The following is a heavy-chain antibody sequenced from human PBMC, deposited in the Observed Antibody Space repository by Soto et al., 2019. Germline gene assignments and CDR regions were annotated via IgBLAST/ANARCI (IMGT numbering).Heavy chain of an antibody. CDR2: IHYSGST. V-gene: IGHV4-31*03. D-gene: IGHD3-22*01. CDR3: ATNHDDISGRTPLLFDS. CDR1: GDSIGTDGYY. Sequence: QVQLQESGPGLVKPSQTLSLTCSVSGDSIGTDGYYWDWIRQDAGKGPEWIGYIHYSGSTYYNPSLKSRLTISLDTSKNQFSLHLSSVTAADTAVYYCATNHDDISGRTPLLFDSWGQGTLVTVSS. J-gene: IGHJ4*02.